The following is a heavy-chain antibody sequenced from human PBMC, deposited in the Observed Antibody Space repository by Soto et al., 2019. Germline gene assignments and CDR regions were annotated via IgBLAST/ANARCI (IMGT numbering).Heavy chain of an antibody. Sequence: PGGSLRLSCAASEFNLSSYNMVWVRQAPGKGLEWVSSISSRSTYIYYADSVKGRFTISRDNSRDTLFLQMNSLRAEDTAIYYCAKSSVWYPYFDSWGQGTLVTVSS. CDR2: ISSRSTYI. V-gene: IGHV3-21*04. J-gene: IGHJ4*02. D-gene: IGHD6-13*01. CDR3: AKSSVWYPYFDS. CDR1: EFNLSSYN.